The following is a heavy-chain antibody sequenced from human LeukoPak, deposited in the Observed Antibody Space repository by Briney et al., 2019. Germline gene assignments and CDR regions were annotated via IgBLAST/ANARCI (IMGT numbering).Heavy chain of an antibody. CDR3: ARAGETTVVTHDAFDI. J-gene: IGHJ3*02. D-gene: IGHD4-23*01. CDR1: GYTFTGYY. CDR2: INPNGGGT. Sequence: ASVKVSCKASGYTFTGYYMHWVRQAPGQGLEWMGWINPNGGGTNYAQKFQGWVTMTRDTSISTAYMELSRLRSDDTAVYYCARAGETTVVTHDAFDIWGQGTMVTVSS. V-gene: IGHV1-2*04.